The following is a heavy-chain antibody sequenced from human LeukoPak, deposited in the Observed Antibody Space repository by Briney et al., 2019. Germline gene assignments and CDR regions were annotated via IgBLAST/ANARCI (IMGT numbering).Heavy chain of an antibody. V-gene: IGHV3-7*01. CDR3: ARVFYSYGEGWFDP. D-gene: IGHD4-17*01. J-gene: IGHJ5*02. Sequence: PGGSLRLSCAGSGFTFSSYWMSWVRQAPGKGLKWVANIKQDGSEKYYVDSVKGRFTISRDNAKNSLYLQMNSLRAEDTAVYYCARVFYSYGEGWFDPWGQGTLVTVSS. CDR2: IKQDGSEK. CDR1: GFTFSSYW.